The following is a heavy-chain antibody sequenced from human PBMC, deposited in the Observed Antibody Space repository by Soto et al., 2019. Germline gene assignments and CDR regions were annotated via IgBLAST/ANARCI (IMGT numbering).Heavy chain of an antibody. Sequence: GGYLRLSCAASGFTFSSYAMRWVRQAPGKGLEWVSAFSGSGCSTYYADSVKGRFTISRDNSKNTLYLQMNSLRAEDTAVYYCAKDKIGSTNRVFDYWGQGTLVTVSS. CDR3: AKDKIGSTNRVFDY. CDR2: FSGSGCST. J-gene: IGHJ4*02. V-gene: IGHV3-23*01. CDR1: GFTFSSYA. D-gene: IGHD6-13*01.